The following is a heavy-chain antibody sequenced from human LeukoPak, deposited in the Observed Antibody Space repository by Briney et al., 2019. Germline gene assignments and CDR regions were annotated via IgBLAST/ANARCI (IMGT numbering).Heavy chain of an antibody. CDR2: IHYSGSS. CDR3: ALAPNSNWFDF. Sequence: PSETLSLTCSVSGDSISNFYWNWIRQPPGRGLEWIGNIHYSGSSNYNPSLKSRVTISIDTSRKQFFLKLSSVTAADTAVYYCALAPNSNWFDFWGQGTLATVSS. V-gene: IGHV4-59*08. CDR1: GDSISNFY. D-gene: IGHD2-8*01. J-gene: IGHJ5*01.